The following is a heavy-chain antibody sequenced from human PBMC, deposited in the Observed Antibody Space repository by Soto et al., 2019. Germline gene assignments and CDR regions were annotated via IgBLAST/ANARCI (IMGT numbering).Heavy chain of an antibody. Sequence: GSLGLACAGSGFTFSSYSMNWVRQAPGKGLEWVSSISSSSSYIYYADSVKGRFTIPRDNAKNSLYLQMNSLRAEDTAVYYCARDPYYDYVWGSYRSYYFDYWGQGTPVTVYS. CDR2: ISSSSSYI. V-gene: IGHV3-21*01. CDR3: ARDPYYDYVWGSYRSYYFDY. D-gene: IGHD3-16*02. CDR1: GFTFSSYS. J-gene: IGHJ4*02.